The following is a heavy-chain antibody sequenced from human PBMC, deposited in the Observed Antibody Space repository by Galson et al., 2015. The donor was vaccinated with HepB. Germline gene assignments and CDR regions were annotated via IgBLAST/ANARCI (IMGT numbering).Heavy chain of an antibody. D-gene: IGHD3-10*01. J-gene: IGHJ6*02. CDR3: ARRISLVRGIITKPDYYYGMDV. V-gene: IGHV3-7*03. CDR2: IYPDGSEK. CDR1: EFTFSSDW. Sequence: SLRLSCAASEFTFSSDWMNWTRKAPGKGLEWVANIYPDGSEKYYLASRHGRFPIPRDNAKNSLYLQMDSLRAEDTAVYYCARRISLVRGIITKPDYYYGMDVWGQGTTVTVAS.